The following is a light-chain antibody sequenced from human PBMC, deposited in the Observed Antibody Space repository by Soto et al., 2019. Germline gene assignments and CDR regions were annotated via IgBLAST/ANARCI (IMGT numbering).Light chain of an antibody. CDR1: QSFSPW. CDR3: QQYNTYSRT. V-gene: IGKV1-5*03. CDR2: KAS. Sequence: DIQMTQSPSTLSASVGDRVTITCRASQSFSPWLAWYQQKPGKAPKLLIYKASSLQSGVPSRFSGSGSGTEFTLTISSLLPDDFATYFCQQYNTYSRTFGQGTKVDIK. J-gene: IGKJ1*01.